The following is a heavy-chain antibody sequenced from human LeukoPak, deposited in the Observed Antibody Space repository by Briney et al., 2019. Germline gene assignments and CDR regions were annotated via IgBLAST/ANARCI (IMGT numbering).Heavy chain of an antibody. CDR1: GYTFTSYY. CDR3: ARDRRSSSWKIQNWFDP. CDR2: INPSGGST. J-gene: IGHJ5*02. Sequence: ASVKVSCKASGYTFTSYYMHWVRQAPGQGLEWMGIINPSGGSTSYAQKFQGRVTMTRDTSTSTVYMELSSLRSEDTAVCYCARDRRSSSWKIQNWFDPWGQGTLATVSS. V-gene: IGHV1-46*01. D-gene: IGHD6-13*01.